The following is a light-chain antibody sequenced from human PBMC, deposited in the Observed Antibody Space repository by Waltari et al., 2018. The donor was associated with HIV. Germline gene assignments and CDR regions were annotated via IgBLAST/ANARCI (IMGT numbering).Light chain of an antibody. Sequence: QSVLTQPPSVSAAPGQKVTISCSGSSSNIGNNYVSWYQQLPGTAPKLLIYDSDKRPSGLSDRFSGSKSGTSATLGITGLQTGDEADYYGGTCDSSLSAGLFGAGTKLTVL. CDR3: GTCDSSLSAGL. CDR2: DSD. J-gene: IGLJ3*02. CDR1: SSNIGNNY. V-gene: IGLV1-51*01.